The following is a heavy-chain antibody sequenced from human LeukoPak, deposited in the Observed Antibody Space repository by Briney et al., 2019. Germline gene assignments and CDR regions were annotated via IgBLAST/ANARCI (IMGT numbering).Heavy chain of an antibody. Sequence: GGSLRLSCAASGFTFSSYSMNWVRQAPGKGLEWVSSISRSSSYIYYADSVKGRLTISRDNHKNSLYLQMNSLRAEDTAVYDCAREGTLGYCSGGSCALDYWGQGTLVTVSS. V-gene: IGHV3-21*01. J-gene: IGHJ4*02. CDR3: AREGTLGYCSGGSCALDY. D-gene: IGHD2-15*01. CDR2: ISRSSSYI. CDR1: GFTFSSYS.